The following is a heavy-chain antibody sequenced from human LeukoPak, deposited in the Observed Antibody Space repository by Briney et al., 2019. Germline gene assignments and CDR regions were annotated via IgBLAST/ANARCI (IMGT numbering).Heavy chain of an antibody. V-gene: IGHV3-7*01. CDR3: AKYYYGSGSYPDHFDY. CDR1: GFTFSSYW. Sequence: TGGSLRLSCAASGFTFSSYWMSWVRQAPGKGLEWVANIKQDGSEKYYVDSVKGRFTISRDNAKNSLYLQMNSLRAEDTAVYYCAKYYYGSGSYPDHFDYWGQGTLATVSS. J-gene: IGHJ4*02. D-gene: IGHD3-10*01. CDR2: IKQDGSEK.